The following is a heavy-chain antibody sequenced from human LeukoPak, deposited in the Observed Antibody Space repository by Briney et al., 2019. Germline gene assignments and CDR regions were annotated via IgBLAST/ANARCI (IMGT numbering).Heavy chain of an antibody. CDR2: ITSSGSTI. CDR3: ARVKGYCSGGSCSRPFDY. CDR1: GFTFSDYY. Sequence: GRSLRLSCAASGFTFSDYYMSWIRQAPGKGLEWISYITSSGSTIYYADSVKGRFTISRDNTKNSLSLQMNSLRAEDTAIYYCARVKGYCSGGSCSRPFDYWGQGTLVTVSS. J-gene: IGHJ4*02. D-gene: IGHD2-15*01. V-gene: IGHV3-11*01.